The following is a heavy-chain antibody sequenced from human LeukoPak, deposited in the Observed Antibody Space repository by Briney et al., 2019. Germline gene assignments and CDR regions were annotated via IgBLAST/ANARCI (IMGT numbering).Heavy chain of an antibody. CDR2: IYYSGST. V-gene: IGHV4-59*08. CDR1: GDSISNYY. Sequence: SETLSLTCTVSGDSISNYYWSWIRQPPGKGLEWIGYIYYSGSTNYNPSLKSRVTISVDTSKNQFSLKLSSVTAADTAVYYCARHTPGGDPLRFLSPWGQGTLVTVSS. D-gene: IGHD3-3*01. CDR3: ARHTPGGDPLRFLSP. J-gene: IGHJ4*02.